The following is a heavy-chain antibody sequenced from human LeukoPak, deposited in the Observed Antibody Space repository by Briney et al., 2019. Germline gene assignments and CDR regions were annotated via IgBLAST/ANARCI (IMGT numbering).Heavy chain of an antibody. J-gene: IGHJ3*02. V-gene: IGHV3-20*04. CDR2: ITWNGGGT. D-gene: IGHD3-22*01. CDR3: ARALRTPYYYDGSGYYYDAFDI. Sequence: SLRFSCAASGFPFDDCGMSLGRGPPGKGQEWVSGITWNGGGTGYADSVKRRFTISRDNAKNSLYLQMNSLRAEDTALYYCARALRTPYYYDGSGYYYDAFDIWGQGTMVTVSS. CDR1: GFPFDDCG.